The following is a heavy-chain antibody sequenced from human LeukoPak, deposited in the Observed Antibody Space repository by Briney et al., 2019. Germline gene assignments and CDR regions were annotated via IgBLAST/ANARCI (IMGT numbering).Heavy chain of an antibody. CDR2: INPNNGGT. J-gene: IGHJ1*01. CDR3: AGGSSTAWSPAEYLQH. Sequence: ASVKVSCKASGYTFTGHYMHWVRLAPGQGLEWMGWINPNNGGTNYAQNLKGRVTMTRDTSFSTAYMELSRLGSDDTAVYYCAGGSSTAWSPAEYLQHWGQGTLVTVSS. CDR1: GYTFTGHY. V-gene: IGHV1-2*02. D-gene: IGHD2-2*01.